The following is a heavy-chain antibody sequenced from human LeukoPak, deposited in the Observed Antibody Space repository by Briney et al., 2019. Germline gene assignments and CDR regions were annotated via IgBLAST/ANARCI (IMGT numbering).Heavy chain of an antibody. Sequence: ASVKVSCKASGYTFTGYYMHWVRQAPGQGLEWMGWINPNSGGTNYAQKFRGRVTMTRDTSISTAYMELSRLRSDDTAVYYCARAYCGGDCYSPTYYFDYWGQGTLVTVSS. CDR1: GYTFTGYY. D-gene: IGHD2-21*02. V-gene: IGHV1-2*02. J-gene: IGHJ4*02. CDR2: INPNSGGT. CDR3: ARAYCGGDCYSPTYYFDY.